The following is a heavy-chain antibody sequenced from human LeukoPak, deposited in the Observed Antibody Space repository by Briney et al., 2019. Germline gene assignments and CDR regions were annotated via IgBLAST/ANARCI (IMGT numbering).Heavy chain of an antibody. D-gene: IGHD6-19*01. J-gene: IGHJ4*02. V-gene: IGHV3-30*02. CDR1: GFAFSSYG. CDR2: IRYDGSNK. CDR3: AKEGIAVAGTGYFDY. Sequence: GGSLRLSCAASGFAFSSYGMHWVRQAPGKGLEWVAFIRYDGSNKYYADSVKGRFTISRDNSKNTLYLQMNSLRAEDTAVYYCAKEGIAVAGTGYFDYWGQGTLVTVSS.